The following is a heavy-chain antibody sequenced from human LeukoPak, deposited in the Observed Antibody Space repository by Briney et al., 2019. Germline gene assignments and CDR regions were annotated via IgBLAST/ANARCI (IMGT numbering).Heavy chain of an antibody. CDR3: ARAPYGSGSYSDY. V-gene: IGHV3-21*01. CDR2: ISSSSSYI. D-gene: IGHD3-10*01. CDR1: GFTVSSNY. Sequence: GGSLRLSCAASGFTVSSNYMSWVRQAPGKGLEWVSSISSSSSYIYYADSVKGRFTISRDNAKNSLYLQMNSLRAEDTAVYYCARAPYGSGSYSDYWGQGTLVTVSS. J-gene: IGHJ4*02.